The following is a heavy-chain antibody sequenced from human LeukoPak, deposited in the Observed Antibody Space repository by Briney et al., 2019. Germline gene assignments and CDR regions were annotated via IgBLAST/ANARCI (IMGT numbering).Heavy chain of an antibody. D-gene: IGHD2-15*01. CDR3: ASSRYCSGGSCPLDY. V-gene: IGHV5-51*01. CDR1: GYSFTSYW. Sequence: GESLKISCKGPGYSFTSYWIGWVRQMPGKGLERMGIIYPGDSDSRYSPSFQGQVTISADKSISTAYLQWSSLKASDTAMYYCASSRYCSGGSCPLDYWGQGTLVTVSP. J-gene: IGHJ4*02. CDR2: IYPGDSDS.